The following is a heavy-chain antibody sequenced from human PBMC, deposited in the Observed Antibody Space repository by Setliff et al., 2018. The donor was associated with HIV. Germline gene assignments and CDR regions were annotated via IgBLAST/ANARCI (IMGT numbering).Heavy chain of an antibody. CDR3: ARASLDTIIGVNFYYMDV. CDR1: GGSISSSSSY. CDR2: IYYSGST. J-gene: IGHJ6*03. Sequence: SETLSLTCTVSGGSISSSSSYWGWIRQSPGKGLEWIGSIYYSGSTNYNPSLKSRAIISVDTSKKHLSLNLSSVTAADTAVYYCARASLDTIIGVNFYYMDVWGKGTTVTVSS. V-gene: IGHV4-39*07. D-gene: IGHD3-3*01.